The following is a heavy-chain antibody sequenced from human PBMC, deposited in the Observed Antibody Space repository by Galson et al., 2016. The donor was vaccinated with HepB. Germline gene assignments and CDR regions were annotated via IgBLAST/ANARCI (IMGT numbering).Heavy chain of an antibody. CDR2: IYFSGRT. CDR1: GVSISSYY. J-gene: IGHJ4*02. Sequence: SETLSLTCSVSGVSISSYYWSWIRQPPGKGLEWMGYIYFSGRTSYTPSLKSRLTISVDTSKNQFSLKLTSVTASDTAVYFCARTGVHEYWSGYPEAFFDYWGQGILVTVSS. D-gene: IGHD3-3*01. CDR3: ARTGVHEYWSGYPEAFFDY. V-gene: IGHV4-59*01.